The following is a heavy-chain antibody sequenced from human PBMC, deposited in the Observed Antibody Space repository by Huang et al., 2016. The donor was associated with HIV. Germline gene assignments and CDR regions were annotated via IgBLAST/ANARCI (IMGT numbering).Heavy chain of an antibody. D-gene: IGHD2-2*01. Sequence: QVQLVQSGAEVKKPGASVKVSCKASGYTFTGYYMHWLRQAPGQGCVGMGWFKPNSGDTNYAQKFQSRVTMTSDTSISTAYMELSRLRSDDTAVYYCAKDFSGTGYDYYGMDVWGQGTTVTVSS. V-gene: IGHV1-2*02. CDR1: GYTFTGYY. J-gene: IGHJ6*02. CDR2: FKPNSGDT. CDR3: AKDFSGTGYDYYGMDV.